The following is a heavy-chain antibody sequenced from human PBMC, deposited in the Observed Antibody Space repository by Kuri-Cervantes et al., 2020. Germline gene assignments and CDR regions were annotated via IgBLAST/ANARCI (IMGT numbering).Heavy chain of an antibody. CDR2: ISSSSSYI. CDR1: RFTFSSYS. D-gene: IGHD2-15*01. Sequence: LPCAASRFTFSSYSMTWVRQAPGKGLEWVSSISSSSSYIYYADSVKGRFTISRDNAKNSLYLQMNSQRAEDTAVYYCARDALCNRHCYNDYWGQGTLVTVSS. V-gene: IGHV3-21*01. CDR3: ARDALCNRHCYNDY. J-gene: IGHJ4*02.